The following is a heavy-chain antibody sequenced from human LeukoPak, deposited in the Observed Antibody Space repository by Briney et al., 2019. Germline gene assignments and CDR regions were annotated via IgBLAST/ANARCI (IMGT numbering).Heavy chain of an antibody. D-gene: IGHD3-9*01. CDR2: IYYSGTT. CDR1: GGSISGYY. V-gene: IGHV4-59*01. CDR3: TREGPPVHYTGYYDY. Sequence: SETLSLTRTVSGGSISGYYWSWIRQPPGKGLEWIGYIYYSGTTNYNPSLKSRVTISVDTSKNQVSLKLTSVTAADSAVYYCTREGPPVHYTGYYDYWGQGTLVTVSS. J-gene: IGHJ4*02.